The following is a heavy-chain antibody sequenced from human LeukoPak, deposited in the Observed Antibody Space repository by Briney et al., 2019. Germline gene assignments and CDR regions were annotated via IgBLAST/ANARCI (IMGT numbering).Heavy chain of an antibody. J-gene: IGHJ4*02. CDR1: GFTFSSYG. Sequence: GGSLRLSCAASGFTFSSYGMSWVRQAPGKGLEWVSAISGSGGSTYYADSVKGRFTISRDNSKNSLYLQMNGLRTEDTALYYCTKDGNSEHFDFWGQGTLVTVSS. CDR2: ISGSGGST. V-gene: IGHV3-23*01. CDR3: TKDGNSEHFDF. D-gene: IGHD4-23*01.